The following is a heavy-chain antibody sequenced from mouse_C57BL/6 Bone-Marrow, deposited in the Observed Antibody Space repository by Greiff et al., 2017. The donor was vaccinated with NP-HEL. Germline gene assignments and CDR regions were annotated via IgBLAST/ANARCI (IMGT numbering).Heavy chain of an antibody. CDR1: GFTFSDYY. V-gene: IGHV5-12*01. Sequence: KLVESGGGLVQPGGSLKLSCAASGFTFSDYYMYWVRQTPEKRLEWVAYISNGGGSTYYPDTVKGRFTISRDNAKNTLYLQMSRLKSEDTAMYYCARTGPYAMDYWGQGTSVTVSS. D-gene: IGHD4-1*01. J-gene: IGHJ4*01. CDR3: ARTGPYAMDY. CDR2: ISNGGGST.